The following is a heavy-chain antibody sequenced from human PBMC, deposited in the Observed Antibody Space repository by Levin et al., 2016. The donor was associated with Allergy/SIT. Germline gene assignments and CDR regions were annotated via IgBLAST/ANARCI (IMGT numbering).Heavy chain of an antibody. J-gene: IGHJ6*02. CDR3: ARGPSSRHDYGDYVKGYYGMDV. CDR1: GGSFSGYY. CDR2: INHSGST. D-gene: IGHD4-17*01. V-gene: IGHV4-34*01. Sequence: SETLSLTCAVYGGSFSGYYWSWIRQPPGKGLEWIGEINHSGSTNYSPSLKSRVTISVDTSKNQFSLKLSSVTAADTAVYYCARGPSSRHDYGDYVKGYYGMDVWGQGTTVTVSS.